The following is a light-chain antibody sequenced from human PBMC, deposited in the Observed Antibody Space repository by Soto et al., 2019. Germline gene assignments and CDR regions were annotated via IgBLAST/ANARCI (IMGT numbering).Light chain of an antibody. CDR3: QKYYTAAET. CDR2: DAS. V-gene: IGKV1-27*01. CDR1: QGIGNY. Sequence: VDRVTITCRASQGIGNYLAWYQQKPGKVPKNLIYDASTLQSGVPSRFSGGGSGTDVTLPISSLQPEDVATYYSQKYYTAAETFCQPAKVEIK. J-gene: IGKJ1*01.